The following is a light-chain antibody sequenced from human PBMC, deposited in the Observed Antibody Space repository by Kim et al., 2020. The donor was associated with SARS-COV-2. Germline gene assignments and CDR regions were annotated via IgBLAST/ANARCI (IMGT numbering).Light chain of an antibody. CDR3: QKCDSAPWT. J-gene: IGKJ1*01. V-gene: IGKV1-27*01. CDR2: AAS. Sequence: DIQMTQSPSSLSASVGDRVTITCRASQDISNYLAWLQLKPGKAPKLLIYAASALQPGVPSRFSGSGSGTDFTLTVTSLQPEDVATYYCQKCDSAPWTFGQGTKVDSK. CDR1: QDISNY.